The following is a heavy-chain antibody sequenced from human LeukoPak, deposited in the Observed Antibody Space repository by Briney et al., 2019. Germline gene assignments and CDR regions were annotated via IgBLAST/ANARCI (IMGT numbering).Heavy chain of an antibody. CDR1: GGSISSYY. J-gene: IGHJ4*02. CDR2: IYYSGST. V-gene: IGHV4-59*01. CDR3: ASYSSSWYGGYFDY. D-gene: IGHD6-13*01. Sequence: PSETLSLTCTVSGGSISSYYWSWIRQPPGKGLEWIGYIYYSGSTNYNPSLKSRVTISVDTSKNQFSLKLSPVTAADTAVYYCASYSSSWYGGYFDYWGQGTLVTVSS.